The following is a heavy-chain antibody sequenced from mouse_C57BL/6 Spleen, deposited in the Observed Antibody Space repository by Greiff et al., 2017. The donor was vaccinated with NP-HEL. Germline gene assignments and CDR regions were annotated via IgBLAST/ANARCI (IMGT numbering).Heavy chain of an antibody. V-gene: IGHV5-9-1*02. CDR2: ISSGGDYI. CDR1: GFTFSSYA. J-gene: IGHJ4*01. CDR3: TREEPDSSGYAMDY. D-gene: IGHD3-2*02. Sequence: EVKVEESGEGLVKPGGSLKLSCAASGFTFSSYAMSWVRQTPEKRLEWVAYISSGGDYIYYADTVKGRFTISRDNARNTLYLQMSSLKSEDTAMYYCTREEPDSSGYAMDYWGQGTSVTVSS.